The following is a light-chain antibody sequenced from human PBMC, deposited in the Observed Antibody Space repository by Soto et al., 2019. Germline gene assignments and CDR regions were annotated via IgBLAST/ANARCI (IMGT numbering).Light chain of an antibody. CDR1: HSISTY. V-gene: IGKV1-16*01. J-gene: IGKJ1*01. CDR2: AAS. CDR3: QQYNISSWP. Sequence: DSQITQDTSSLSASVGDRVTFTCRASHSISTYLNWYEQTPGTATKLLIYAASTLKSGVTSRFSGSGSGNDFTITISCLQYDDFATYYCQQYNISSWPFGQGGKVDVK.